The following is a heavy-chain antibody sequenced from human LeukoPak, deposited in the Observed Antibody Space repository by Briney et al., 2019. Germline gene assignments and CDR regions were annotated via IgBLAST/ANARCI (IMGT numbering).Heavy chain of an antibody. V-gene: IGHV1-2*02. CDR2: INPNSGGT. CDR1: GYTFTGYY. Sequence: EASVKVSCKASGYTFTGYYIHWVRQAPGQGLEWMGWINPNSGGTNSAQKFQGRITVTRDTSISAAYMELTRLTSDDTAVYYCVTGAVAGRNYWGQGTLVTASS. J-gene: IGHJ4*02. D-gene: IGHD6-19*01. CDR3: VTGAVAGRNY.